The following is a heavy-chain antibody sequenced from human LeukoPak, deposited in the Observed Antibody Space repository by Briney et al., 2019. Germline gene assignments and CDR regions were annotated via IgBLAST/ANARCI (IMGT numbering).Heavy chain of an antibody. Sequence: GGSLRLSCAGSGFISNNYAMHWVRQPPGKGLEWVSGISWNSGTIDYADSVRGRFTISRDNAKNSLYLQMDSLRVEDTAFYYCAKDNRRHYTSGPNPDSLHWGQGALVTVSS. J-gene: IGHJ4*02. CDR2: ISWNSGTI. CDR1: GFISNNYA. CDR3: AKDNRRHYTSGPNPDSLH. V-gene: IGHV3-9*02. D-gene: IGHD6-19*01.